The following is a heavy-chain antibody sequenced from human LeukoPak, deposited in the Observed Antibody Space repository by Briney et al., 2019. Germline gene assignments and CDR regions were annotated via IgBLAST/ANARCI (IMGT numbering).Heavy chain of an antibody. CDR2: IYHSGST. V-gene: IGHV4-4*02. CDR3: ARGSPELRRYYFNY. CDR1: GGSISSSNW. J-gene: IGHJ4*02. D-gene: IGHD1-26*01. Sequence: SGTLSLTCAVSGGSISSSNWWSWVRQPPGKGLEWIGEIYHSGSTNYNPSLKSRVTISVDKSKNQFSLKLSSVTAADTAVYYCARGSPELRRYYFNYWGQGTLVTVSS.